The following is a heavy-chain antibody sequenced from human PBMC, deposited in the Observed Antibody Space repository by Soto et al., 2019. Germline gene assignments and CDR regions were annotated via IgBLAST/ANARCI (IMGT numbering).Heavy chain of an antibody. Sequence: SETLSLTCSVSGGPISHHYYTWIRQPPGKGLEWIGYAFYSGDTNYNPSLKSRASISIDTSKNQLSLKLTSVTATDTAVYYCARGSGWLDYWGQGALVTVSS. CDR1: GGPISHHY. V-gene: IGHV4-59*08. D-gene: IGHD6-19*01. CDR3: ARGSGWLDY. CDR2: AFYSGDT. J-gene: IGHJ4*02.